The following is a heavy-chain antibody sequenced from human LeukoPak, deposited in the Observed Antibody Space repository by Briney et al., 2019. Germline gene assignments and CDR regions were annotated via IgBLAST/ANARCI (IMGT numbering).Heavy chain of an antibody. J-gene: IGHJ6*03. CDR3: ARGVAAARKYYYYYYMDV. CDR1: GDSVSSNSAA. Sequence: SQTLSLTYAISGDSVSSNSAAWNWIRQSPSRGLEWLGRTYYRSKWYNDYAVSVKSRITINPDTSKNQFSLQLNSVTPEDTAVYYCARGVAAARKYYYYYYMDVWGKGTTVTISS. V-gene: IGHV6-1*01. D-gene: IGHD6-13*01. CDR2: TYYRSKWYN.